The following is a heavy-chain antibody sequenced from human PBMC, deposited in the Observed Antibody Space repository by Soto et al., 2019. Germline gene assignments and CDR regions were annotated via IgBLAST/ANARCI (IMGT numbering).Heavy chain of an antibody. D-gene: IGHD2-15*01. CDR3: ARQGVSAPNTFDI. Sequence: PSETLSLTCTVSGASISSSNYWWGWIRQAPGKGLEWIGRIYYTGSISYNPSLKSRVAISIDLSKNQFSLKLTSVTAADTAAYYCARQGVSAPNTFDIWGQGTMVTVSS. V-gene: IGHV4-39*01. CDR2: IYYTGSI. J-gene: IGHJ3*02. CDR1: GASISSSNYW.